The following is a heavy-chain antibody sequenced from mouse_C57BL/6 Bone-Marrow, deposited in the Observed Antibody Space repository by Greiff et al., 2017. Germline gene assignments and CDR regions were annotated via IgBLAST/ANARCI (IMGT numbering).Heavy chain of an antibody. D-gene: IGHD2-3*01. CDR1: GYTFTSYG. J-gene: IGHJ4*01. V-gene: IGHV1-81*01. CDR2: IYPRSGNT. Sequence: QVQLMESGAELARPGASVKLSCKASGYTFTSYGISWVQQRPGQGLEWIGEIYPRSGNTSSNEKFNGKATLTADKSSSTACMELRSMTSEHSAIYLCAGRVGWLLPLYYAMDYWGQGTSVTVSS. CDR3: AGRVGWLLPLYYAMDY.